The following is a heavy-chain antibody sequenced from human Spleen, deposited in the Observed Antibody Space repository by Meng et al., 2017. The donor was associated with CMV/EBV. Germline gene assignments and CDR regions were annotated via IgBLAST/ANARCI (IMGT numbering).Heavy chain of an antibody. J-gene: IGHJ6*04. D-gene: IGHD2-2*01. CDR3: VNASCRSSTSCYRSDFYYFGMDA. CDR2: INWDCGIT. Sequence: GGSLRLSCAASGFTFSSYRMNWVRKAPGKGLECVSLINWDCGITYYADSVRGRFTISRDNSKNTLYLQMNSLRTEDTALYYCVNASCRSSTSCYRSDFYYFGMDAWCKGTTVTVSS. CDR1: GFTFSSYR. V-gene: IGHV3-43*01.